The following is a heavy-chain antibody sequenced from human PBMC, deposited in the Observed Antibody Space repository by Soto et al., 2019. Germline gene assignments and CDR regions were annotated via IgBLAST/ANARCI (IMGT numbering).Heavy chain of an antibody. Sequence: PGGSLRITCAPFGFTFRSYAKSWVRQAPGKGLEWDSAISGSGGPTYFADSVKGRFTIHRDNSKNTLYLQKNSLRAEATAVYYCASCFPKYGVQNVDKWGQGTLVTVS. CDR3: ASCFPKYGVQNVDK. D-gene: IGHD2-8*01. V-gene: IGHV3-23*01. J-gene: IGHJ4*02. CDR2: ISGSGGPT. CDR1: GFTFRSYA.